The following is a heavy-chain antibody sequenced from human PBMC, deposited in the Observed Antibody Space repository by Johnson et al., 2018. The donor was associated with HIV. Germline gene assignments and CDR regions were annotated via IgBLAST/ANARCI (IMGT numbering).Heavy chain of an antibody. CDR3: ARASNYEYDAFDI. D-gene: IGHD1-7*01. J-gene: IGHJ3*02. CDR1: GFTFSSYD. Sequence: DVQVVESGGGVVQPGRSLRLSCAASGFTFSSYDMHWVRQATGKGLEWVSAIGTAGDTYYPGSVKGRFTISRENAKNSLYLRMNSLRAGDTAVYYCARASNYEYDAFDIWGQGTMVTVSS. V-gene: IGHV3-13*01. CDR2: IGTAGDT.